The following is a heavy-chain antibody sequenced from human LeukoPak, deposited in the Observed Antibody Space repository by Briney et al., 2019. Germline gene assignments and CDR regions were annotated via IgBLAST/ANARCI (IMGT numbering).Heavy chain of an antibody. Sequence: GGSLRLSCAASGFTFTSDAMNWVRQAPGKGLEWVSAISGSGGSTYYADSVKGRFTISRDNSKNTLHLQMISLRAEDTAVYYCAKSAVGATLGDYWGQGTPVTVSS. CDR1: GFTFTSDA. CDR3: AKSAVGATLGDY. CDR2: ISGSGGST. V-gene: IGHV3-23*01. D-gene: IGHD1-26*01. J-gene: IGHJ4*02.